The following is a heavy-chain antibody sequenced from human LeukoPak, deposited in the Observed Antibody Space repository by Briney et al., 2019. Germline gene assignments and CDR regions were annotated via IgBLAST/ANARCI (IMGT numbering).Heavy chain of an antibody. V-gene: IGHV4-59*01. CDR1: GDSINDYC. CDR3: ARSPNRGSGWYPL. D-gene: IGHD6-19*01. J-gene: IGHJ4*02. CDR2: VFYTGST. Sequence: SETLSLTCTVSGDSINDYCWHWIRQPPGKELEWIGCVFYTGSTNYNPSLESRVTISLDTSNNQFSLKLTSVTAADTAMYYCARSPNRGSGWYPLWGQGILVTVSS.